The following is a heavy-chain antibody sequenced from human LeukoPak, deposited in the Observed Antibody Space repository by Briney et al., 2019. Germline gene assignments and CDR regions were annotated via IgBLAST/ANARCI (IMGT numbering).Heavy chain of an antibody. CDR2: IYYSGST. J-gene: IGHJ4*02. V-gene: IGHV4-59*01. Sequence: SETLCLTCTVSGGSISSYYWSRIRQPPGKGLEWIGYIYYSGSTNYNPSLKSRVTISVDTSKNQFSLELSSVTAADTAVYYCARGIAARFDYWGQGTLVTVSS. CDR3: ARGIAARFDY. D-gene: IGHD6-6*01. CDR1: GGSISSYY.